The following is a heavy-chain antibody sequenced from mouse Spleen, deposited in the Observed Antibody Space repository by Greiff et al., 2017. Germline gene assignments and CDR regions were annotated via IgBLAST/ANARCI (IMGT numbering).Heavy chain of an antibody. CDR3: ARAEGWYFEV. CDR2: ISSGSSTI. V-gene: IGHV5-17*02. CDR1: GFTFSSFG. Sequence: EVKLVESGGGLVQPGGSRKLSCAASGFTFSSFGMHWVRQAPEKGLEWVAYISSGSSTIYYADTVKGRFTISRDNPKNTLFLQMTSLRSEDTAMYNSARAEGWYFEVCGAGTTGTVSS. J-gene: IGHJ1*01.